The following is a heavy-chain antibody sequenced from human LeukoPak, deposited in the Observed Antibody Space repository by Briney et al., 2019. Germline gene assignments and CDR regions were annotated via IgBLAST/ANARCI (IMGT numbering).Heavy chain of an antibody. CDR3: AKDPGYYYDSSGYFDY. D-gene: IGHD3-22*01. V-gene: IGHV3-74*01. CDR1: GFTFSRYW. J-gene: IGHJ4*02. Sequence: PGGSLRLSCAASGFTFSRYWMHWVRQAPGKGLVWVSRINSDGNSTNYADSVKGRFTISRDNAKNTLYLQMNSLRAEDTAVYYCAKDPGYYYDSSGYFDYWGQGTLVTVSS. CDR2: INSDGNST.